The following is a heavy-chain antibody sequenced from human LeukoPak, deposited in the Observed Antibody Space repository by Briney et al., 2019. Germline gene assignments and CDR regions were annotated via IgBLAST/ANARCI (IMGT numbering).Heavy chain of an antibody. Sequence: GGSLRLSCAASGFTFSSYSMNWVRQAPGKGLEWVSYISSSTIYYADSVRGRFTISRDNAKNSLYLQMNSPRAEDTAMYYCARDSGSYSVDYWGQGTLVTVSS. J-gene: IGHJ4*02. CDR1: GFTFSSYS. CDR2: ISSSTI. CDR3: ARDSGSYSVDY. D-gene: IGHD1-26*01. V-gene: IGHV3-48*01.